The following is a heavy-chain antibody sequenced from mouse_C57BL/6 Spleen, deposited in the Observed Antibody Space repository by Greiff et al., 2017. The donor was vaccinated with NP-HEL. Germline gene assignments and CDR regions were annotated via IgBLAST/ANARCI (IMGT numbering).Heavy chain of an antibody. CDR1: GYTFTSYW. CDR3: ARRRDRGWFAY. Sequence: VQLQQPGAELVRPGSSVKLSCKASGYTFTSYWMHWVKQRPIQGLEWIGNIDPSDSETHYNQKFKDKATLTVDKSSSTAYMQLSSLTSEDSAVYYCARRRDRGWFAYWGQGTLVTVSA. CDR2: IDPSDSET. V-gene: IGHV1-52*01. J-gene: IGHJ3*01.